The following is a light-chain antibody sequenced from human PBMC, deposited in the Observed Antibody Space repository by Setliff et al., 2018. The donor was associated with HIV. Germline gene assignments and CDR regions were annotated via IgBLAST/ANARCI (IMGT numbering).Light chain of an antibody. CDR2: GAS. J-gene: IGKJ1*01. V-gene: IGKV3-15*01. CDR3: QQYNNWPPWT. CDR1: QDINRF. Sequence: EVVMTQSPATLSVSPGERATLSCRASQDINRFLAWYQQKPGQAPRLLIYGASTRATGIPARFSGSGSGTEFTLIISSLQSEDFAVYYCQQYNNWPPWTFGQGTKVDIK.